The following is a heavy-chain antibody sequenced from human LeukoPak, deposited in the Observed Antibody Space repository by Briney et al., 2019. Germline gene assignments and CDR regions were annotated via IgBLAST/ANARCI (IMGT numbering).Heavy chain of an antibody. V-gene: IGHV3-7*01. D-gene: IGHD3-22*01. Sequence: GESLRLSCAASGFTFSNYWMHWVRQAPGKGLEWVAHIKTDGSEKYYVDSVKGRFTISRDNAKNSLSLQMNSLRVEDTAVYYCARGGYYYDSSGYYFDYWGQGTLVTVSS. CDR1: GFTFSNYW. CDR2: IKTDGSEK. J-gene: IGHJ4*02. CDR3: ARGGYYYDSSGYYFDY.